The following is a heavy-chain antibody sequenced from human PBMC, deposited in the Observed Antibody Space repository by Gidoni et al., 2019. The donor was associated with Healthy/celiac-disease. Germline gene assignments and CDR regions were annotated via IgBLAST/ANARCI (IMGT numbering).Heavy chain of an antibody. J-gene: IGHJ4*02. D-gene: IGHD6-13*01. CDR3: TGGSWYWAY. CDR1: GFTFSGPA. Sequence: EVQLVESGGGLVQPGGSLKLSCAASGFTFSGPAMHWVRQASGKGLEGVGRIRSKANSYATAYAASVKGRFTISRDDSKNTAYLQMNSLKTEDTAVYYCTGGSWYWAYWGQGTLVTVSS. CDR2: IRSKANSYAT. V-gene: IGHV3-73*02.